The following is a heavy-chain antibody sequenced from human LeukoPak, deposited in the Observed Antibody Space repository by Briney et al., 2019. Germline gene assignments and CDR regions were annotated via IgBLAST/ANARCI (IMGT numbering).Heavy chain of an antibody. Sequence: GGSLRLSCAASGFTFSNAWMSWVRQAPGKGLEWVANIKQDGSEKYYVDSVKGRFTISRDNAKNSLYLQMNSLRAEDTAVYYCAREPWVDWGQGTLATVSS. CDR3: AREPWVD. D-gene: IGHD2-15*01. CDR1: GFTFSNAW. J-gene: IGHJ4*02. CDR2: IKQDGSEK. V-gene: IGHV3-7*01.